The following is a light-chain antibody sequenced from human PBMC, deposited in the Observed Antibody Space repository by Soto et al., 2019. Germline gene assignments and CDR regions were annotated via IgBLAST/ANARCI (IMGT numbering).Light chain of an antibody. CDR2: ETS. J-gene: IGKJ4*02. CDR1: QSVGSY. V-gene: IGKV3-11*01. Sequence: EIVLTHSPATLSLSPGERAALSCRASQSVGSYLAWYQQKPGQPPRLVIYETSNSATGIPARFSGSGSGTDFTLTICSLGPEDLAVYYCQQRSNWPLTFGGVTKVEI. CDR3: QQRSNWPLT.